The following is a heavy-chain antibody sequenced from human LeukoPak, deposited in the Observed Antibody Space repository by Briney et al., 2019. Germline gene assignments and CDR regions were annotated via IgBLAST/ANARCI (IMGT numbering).Heavy chain of an antibody. CDR3: ARDSSSYYFDY. Sequence: GGSLRLSCAASGFTVTSNHMNWVRQAPGKGLEWVSIVYTGGTTHYADSLKDRFTISRDDSINTLYLQMNSLRAEDTAVYYCARDSSSYYFDYWGQGTLVTVSS. D-gene: IGHD6-6*01. CDR1: GFTVTSNH. J-gene: IGHJ4*02. V-gene: IGHV3-66*01. CDR2: VYTGGTT.